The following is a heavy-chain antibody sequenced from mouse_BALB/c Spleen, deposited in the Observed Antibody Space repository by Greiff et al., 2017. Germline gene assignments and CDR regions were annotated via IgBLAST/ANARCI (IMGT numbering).Heavy chain of an antibody. J-gene: IGHJ3*01. Sequence: QVQLQQSGAELVRPGASVTLSCKASGYTFTDYEMHWVKQTPVHGLEWIGAIDPATGGTAYNQKFKGKATLTADKSSSTAYMELRSLTSEDSAVYYCTRSTTMITFAYWGQGTLVTVSA. CDR2: IDPATGGT. D-gene: IGHD2-4*01. V-gene: IGHV1-15*01. CDR1: GYTFTDYE. CDR3: TRSTTMITFAY.